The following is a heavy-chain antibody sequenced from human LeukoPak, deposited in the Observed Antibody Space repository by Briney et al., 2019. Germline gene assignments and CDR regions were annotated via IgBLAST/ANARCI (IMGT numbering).Heavy chain of an antibody. CDR2: INPNSGGT. CDR3: ARYCSGGSCGVDWFDP. D-gene: IGHD2-15*01. CDR1: GYTFTGYY. J-gene: IGHJ5*02. V-gene: IGHV1-2*02. Sequence: ASVKVSCKASGYTFTGYYMHWVRQAPGQGLEWMGWINPNSGGTNYAQKFQGRVTMTRDTSISTAYMELSRLRSDDTAVYYCARYCSGGSCGVDWFDPWGQGTLVTVSS.